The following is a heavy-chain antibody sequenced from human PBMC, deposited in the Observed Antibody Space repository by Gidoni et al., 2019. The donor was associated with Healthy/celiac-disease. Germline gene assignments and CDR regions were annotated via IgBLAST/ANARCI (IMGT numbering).Heavy chain of an antibody. Sequence: QVQPVQSGAEAKQPESSLKVACKASGGTFSSYAISWVRQDRGQGLEWMGGNIPIFGTANYAQKFQGRVTITADESTSTAYMELSSLRSEDTAVYYCARSVFENYYYYGMDVWGQGTTVTVSS. CDR2: NIPIFGTA. CDR3: ARSVFENYYYYGMDV. D-gene: IGHD1-20*01. V-gene: IGHV1-69*01. J-gene: IGHJ6*02. CDR1: GGTFSSYA.